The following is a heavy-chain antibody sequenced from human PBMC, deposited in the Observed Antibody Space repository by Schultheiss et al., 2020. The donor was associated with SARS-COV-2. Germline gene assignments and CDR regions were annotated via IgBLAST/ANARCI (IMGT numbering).Heavy chain of an antibody. CDR1: GGSISSSSYY. D-gene: IGHD3-10*01. J-gene: IGHJ4*02. CDR3: ARLVITMVRGVIITEGLDY. CDR2: IYYSGST. Sequence: SETLSLTCTVSGGSISSSSYYWGWIRQPPGKGLEWIGSIYYSGSTYYNPSLKSRVTISVDTSKNQFSLKRSSVTAADTAVYYCARLVITMVRGVIITEGLDYWGQGTRVNVST. V-gene: IGHV4-39*01.